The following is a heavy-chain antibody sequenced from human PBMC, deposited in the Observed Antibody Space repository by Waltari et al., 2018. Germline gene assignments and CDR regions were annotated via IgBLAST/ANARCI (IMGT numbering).Heavy chain of an antibody. CDR2: IIPIFGTA. J-gene: IGHJ5*02. D-gene: IGHD6-6*01. CDR3: ARRIYSSSYRFDP. V-gene: IGHV1-69*01. Sequence: EVKKPGSSVKVSCKASGRTFSSYAISWVRQAPGQGLEWMGGIIPIFGTAKYAQKLQGRVTITADESTSTAYMELSSLRSEDTAMYYCARRIYSSSYRFDPWGQGTLVTVSS. CDR1: GRTFSSYA.